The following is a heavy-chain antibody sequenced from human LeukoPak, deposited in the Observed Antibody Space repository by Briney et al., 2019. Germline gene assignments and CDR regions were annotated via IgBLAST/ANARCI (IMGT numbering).Heavy chain of an antibody. CDR3: ARRHCGGACHTNWFDP. CDR1: GGTFSSYT. Sequence: VTLTCKASGGTFSSYTFSWVRQAPGQGLEWMGGIIPIFGTANYAQKFQGRVTITTDESTSTVYMELSSLRSDDTAVYYCARRHCGGACHTNWFDPWGQGTLVTVSS. J-gene: IGHJ5*02. D-gene: IGHD2-21*01. V-gene: IGHV1-69*13. CDR2: IIPIFGTA.